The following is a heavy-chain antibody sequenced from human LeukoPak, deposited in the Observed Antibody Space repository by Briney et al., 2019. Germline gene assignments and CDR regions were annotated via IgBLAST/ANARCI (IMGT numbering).Heavy chain of an antibody. V-gene: IGHV4-59*01. CDR3: ASLTTADAFDI. Sequence: SETLSLTCTVSGGSISSYYWSWIRQPPGKGLEWIGYIYDSGSTNYNPSLKSRVTISVDTSKNQFSLKVSSVTAADTAVYYCASLTTADAFDIWGQGTMVTVSS. CDR2: IYDSGST. D-gene: IGHD3-22*01. J-gene: IGHJ3*02. CDR1: GGSISSYY.